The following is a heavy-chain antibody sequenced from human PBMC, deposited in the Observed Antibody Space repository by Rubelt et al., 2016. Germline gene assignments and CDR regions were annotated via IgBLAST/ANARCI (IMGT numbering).Heavy chain of an antibody. CDR3: ARGRRTITVAGFTSSWDS. Sequence: GQLVESGGGLVQPGGSLRLSCAASGFTVTNKYMGWARRAPGKGLEWVSSISSSSSYIYYADSVKGRFTISRDNAKNSLYLQMSSLRVEDTALYYCARGRRTITVAGFTSSWDSWGQGTLVTVSS. V-gene: IGHV3-21*01. J-gene: IGHJ4*02. CDR2: ISSSSSYI. CDR1: GFTVTNKY. D-gene: IGHD6-13*01.